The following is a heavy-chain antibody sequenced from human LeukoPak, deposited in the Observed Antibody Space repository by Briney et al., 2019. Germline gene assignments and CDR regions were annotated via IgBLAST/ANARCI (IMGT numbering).Heavy chain of an antibody. CDR2: VNSDGTNT. CDR1: GFTLSKYW. D-gene: IGHD3-22*01. V-gene: IGHV3-74*01. Sequence: GGSLRLSCAASGFTLSKYWMRWVRQVPGQGLVWVSHVNSDGTNTSSADSVKGRFTISRDDAKNTLFLQMNSLRAEDTAVYYCARGGYYGSFDYWGQGTLVTVSS. J-gene: IGHJ4*02. CDR3: ARGGYYGSFDY.